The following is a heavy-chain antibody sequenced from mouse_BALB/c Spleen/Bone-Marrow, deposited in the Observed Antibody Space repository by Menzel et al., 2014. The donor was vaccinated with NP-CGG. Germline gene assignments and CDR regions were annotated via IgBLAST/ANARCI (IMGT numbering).Heavy chain of an antibody. Sequence: DVHLVESGGRLVKPGGSLKLSCAASGFSFSDHYMYWVRQTPEKRLEWVATISDGGGHTYYSDSVKGRFTISRDNARNNLYLQMRSLKSEDTAMYHCARDGDYRYAWFSYWGQGTPVTVSA. CDR1: GFSFSDHY. J-gene: IGHJ3*01. D-gene: IGHD2-14*01. CDR2: ISDGGGHT. CDR3: ARDGDYRYAWFSY. V-gene: IGHV5-4*02.